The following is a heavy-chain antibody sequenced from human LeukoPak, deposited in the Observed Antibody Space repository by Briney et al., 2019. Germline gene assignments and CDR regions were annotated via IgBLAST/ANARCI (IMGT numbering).Heavy chain of an antibody. CDR2: IRYDGSNK. CDR1: GFTFSSYG. Sequence: QPGGSLRLSCAASGFTFSSYGMHWVRQAPGKGLEWVAFIRYDGSNKYYADSVKGRFTISRDNSKNTLYLQMSSLRAEDTAVYYCARDGDDVANWFDPWGQGTRVTVSS. J-gene: IGHJ5*02. D-gene: IGHD7-27*01. V-gene: IGHV3-30*02. CDR3: ARDGDDVANWFDP.